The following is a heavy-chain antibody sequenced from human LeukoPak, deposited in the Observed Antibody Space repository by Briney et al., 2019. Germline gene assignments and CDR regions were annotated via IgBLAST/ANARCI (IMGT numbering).Heavy chain of an antibody. CDR1: GGTFISYA. D-gene: IGHD4-17*01. CDR2: ITAYNGNT. Sequence: GSSVKVSCKASGGTFISYAISWVRQAPGQGLEWMGWITAYNGNTNYAQKLQGRVTMTTDTSTSTAYMEVRSLRSEDTAVYYCARVTSYGDYPFDYWGQGTLVTVSS. CDR3: ARVTSYGDYPFDY. J-gene: IGHJ4*02. V-gene: IGHV1-18*01.